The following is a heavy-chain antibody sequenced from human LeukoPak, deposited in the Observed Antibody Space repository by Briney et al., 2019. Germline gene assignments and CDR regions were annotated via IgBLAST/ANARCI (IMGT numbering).Heavy chain of an antibody. V-gene: IGHV4-59*01. CDR2: IYYSGST. J-gene: IGHJ4*02. CDR3: ARVIGYDSSGYYYGFDY. CDR1: GGSISSYY. D-gene: IGHD3-22*01. Sequence: SETLSLTCTVSGGSISSYYWSWIRQPPGKGLEWIGYIYYSGSTNSNPSLKSRVTISVDTSKNTFSLKLSSVTAADTAVYYCARVIGYDSSGYYYGFDYWGQGTLVTVSS.